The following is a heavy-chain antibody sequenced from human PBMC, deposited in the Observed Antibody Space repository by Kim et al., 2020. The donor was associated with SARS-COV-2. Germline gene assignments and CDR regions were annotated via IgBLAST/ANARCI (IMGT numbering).Heavy chain of an antibody. V-gene: IGHV3-23*01. J-gene: IGHJ4*02. CDR3: AKARRRVIIIDY. D-gene: IGHD3-9*01. Sequence: YYADSVKCRFTISRDNSKNTLYLQMNSLRAEDTAVYYCAKARRRVIIIDYWGQGTLVTVSS.